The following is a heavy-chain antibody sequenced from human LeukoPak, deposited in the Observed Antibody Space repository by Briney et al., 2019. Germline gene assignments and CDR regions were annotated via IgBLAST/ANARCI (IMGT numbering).Heavy chain of an antibody. CDR1: GFTFNTYA. J-gene: IGHJ4*02. CDR3: AKDLGRVGATFDY. Sequence: GRSLRLSCAASGFTFNTYAMHWVRQAPGKGLEWVAVISYDGSNKYYADSVKGRFTISRDNSKNTLYLQMNSLRAEDTAVYYCAKDLGRVGATFDYWGQGTLVTVSS. V-gene: IGHV3-30*04. D-gene: IGHD1-26*01. CDR2: ISYDGSNK.